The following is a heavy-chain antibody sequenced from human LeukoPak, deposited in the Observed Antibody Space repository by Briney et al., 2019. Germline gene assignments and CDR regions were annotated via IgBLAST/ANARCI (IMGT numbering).Heavy chain of an antibody. CDR1: GGSISSYY. V-gene: IGHV4-59*01. Sequence: PSETLSLTCTVSGGSISSYYWSWIRQPPGMGLEWIGYIYYSGSTNYNPSLKSRVTISVDTSKNQFSLKLSSVTAADTAVYYCARGYYDFWSGYFDYWGQGTLVTVSS. J-gene: IGHJ4*02. CDR2: IYYSGST. CDR3: ARGYYDFWSGYFDY. D-gene: IGHD3-3*01.